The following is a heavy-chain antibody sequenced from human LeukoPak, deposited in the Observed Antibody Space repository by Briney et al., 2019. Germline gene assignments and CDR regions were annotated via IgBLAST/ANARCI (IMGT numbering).Heavy chain of an antibody. CDR2: ISGDGGA. CDR3: ATLYGDYGSY. J-gene: IGHJ4*02. CDR1: GIDFRSNA. Sequence: GGSLRLSCAASGIDFRSNAMKWVRQAPGKGLEWVAAISGDGGAYYADSVTGRFTISRDTSTNTLFLQLNRLTGEDTALYYCATLYGDYGSYWGQGTLVTVPS. D-gene: IGHD4-17*01. V-gene: IGHV3-23*01.